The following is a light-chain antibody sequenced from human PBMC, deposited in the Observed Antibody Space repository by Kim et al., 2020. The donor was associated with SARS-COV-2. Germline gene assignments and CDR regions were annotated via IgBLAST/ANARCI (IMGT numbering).Light chain of an antibody. J-gene: IGLJ2*01. CDR1: KLGDKY. CDR2: QDS. V-gene: IGLV3-1*01. CDR3: QAWDSSTVV. Sequence: VSPGQTARITCSGDKLGDKYACWYQQRPGQSPVLVIYQDSKRPSGIPERFSGSNSGNTATLTISGTQAMDEADYYCQAWDSSTVVFGGGTQLTVL.